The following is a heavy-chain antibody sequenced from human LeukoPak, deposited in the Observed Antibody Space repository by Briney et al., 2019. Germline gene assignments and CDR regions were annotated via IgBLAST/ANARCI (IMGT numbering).Heavy chain of an antibody. V-gene: IGHV4-38-2*02. CDR3: ARGGYSNYVRWFDP. J-gene: IGHJ5*02. Sequence: ASETLSLTCTVSGYSISSGYYWGWIRQPPGKGLEWIGSIYHSGSTYYNPSLKSRVTISVDTSKNQFSLKLSSVTAADTAVYYCARGGYSNYVRWFDPWGQGTLVTVSS. D-gene: IGHD4-11*01. CDR2: IYHSGST. CDR1: GYSISSGYY.